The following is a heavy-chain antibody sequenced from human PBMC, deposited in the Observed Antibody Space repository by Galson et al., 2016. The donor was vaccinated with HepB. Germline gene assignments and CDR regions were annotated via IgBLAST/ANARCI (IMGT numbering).Heavy chain of an antibody. V-gene: IGHV4-39*01. CDR3: ARLSAPAGNY. D-gene: IGHD6-19*01. CDR2: GYYVGST. CDR1: GGSVSSSSYY. Sequence: LSLTCTVSGGSVSSSSYYWGWIRQPPGKGGXWIGSGYYVGSTYXXPSLKSRVTISVDMSKNQFYLKVSSVTAADTAVYYCARLSAPAGNYWGQGTLVTVS. J-gene: IGHJ4*02.